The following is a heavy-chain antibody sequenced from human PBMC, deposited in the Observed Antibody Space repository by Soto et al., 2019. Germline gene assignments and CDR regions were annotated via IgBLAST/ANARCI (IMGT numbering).Heavy chain of an antibody. CDR3: TTTPNCGGDCYSDY. Sequence: KQLGSLRLSCAASGFTFSNAWMSWVRQAPGKGLEWVGRIKSKTDGGTTDYAAPVKGRFTISRDDSKNTLYLQMNSLKTEDTAVYYCTTTPNCGGDCYSDYWGQGTLVTVSS. D-gene: IGHD2-21*02. CDR1: GFTFSNAW. V-gene: IGHV3-15*01. J-gene: IGHJ4*02. CDR2: IKSKTDGGTT.